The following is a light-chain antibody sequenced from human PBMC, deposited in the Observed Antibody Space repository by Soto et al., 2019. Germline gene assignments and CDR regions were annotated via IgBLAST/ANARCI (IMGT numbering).Light chain of an antibody. CDR3: KHYDTFSWT. Sequence: DIQMTQSPSTLSVSLGDRITITCRASEDIDTSLAWFQQRPGKAPKVLIAGASGLMNGVPSTFSGSGSGTEFALPISSVQPDDFATYFCKHYDTFSWTFGQGTKVEMK. CDR1: EDIDTS. V-gene: IGKV1-5*01. J-gene: IGKJ1*01. CDR2: GAS.